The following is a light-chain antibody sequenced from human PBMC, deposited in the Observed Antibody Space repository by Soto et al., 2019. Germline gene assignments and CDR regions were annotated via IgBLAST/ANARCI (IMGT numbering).Light chain of an antibody. V-gene: IGLV2-14*01. CDR1: SSDVGGYNY. CDR3: SSYTSANTLV. Sequence: QAVVTQPASVSGSPGQSITISCTGTSSDVGGYNYVSWYQQHPGKAPKLMIYEVSNRPSGISIRFSGSKSGNTASLTISGLQAEDEADYYCSSYTSANTLVFGGGTKLTVL. CDR2: EVS. J-gene: IGLJ2*01.